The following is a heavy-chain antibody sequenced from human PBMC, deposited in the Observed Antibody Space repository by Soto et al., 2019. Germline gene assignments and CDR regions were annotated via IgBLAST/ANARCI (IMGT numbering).Heavy chain of an antibody. V-gene: IGHV4-59*08. D-gene: IGHD1-1*01. CDR3: GRLKRYLVL. Sequence: SETLSLTCTVSGGSISSYYWTWIRQPPGKRLEWVGYMYSSGSAKYNPSLKSRVTISVDTSKNQFSLKLSSLTAADTAAYYCGRLKRYLVLLERGTLITAST. CDR1: GGSISSYY. J-gene: IGHJ2*01. CDR2: MYSSGSA.